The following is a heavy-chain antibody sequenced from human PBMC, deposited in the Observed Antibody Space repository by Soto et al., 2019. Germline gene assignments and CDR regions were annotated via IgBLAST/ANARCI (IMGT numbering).Heavy chain of an antibody. V-gene: IGHV2-5*02. CDR1: GLSLSTSGVA. D-gene: IGHD3-9*01. CDR3: AHRLARGATGLYFQH. J-gene: IGHJ1*01. Sequence: KSGPTLVNPTQTLTLTCTFSGLSLSTSGVAVGWIRQPPGKALEWLALIYWDDDKRYSPSLKSRVTITKDTSKNQVVLTMTNMDPVDTATYYCAHRLARGATGLYFQHWGQGTPVPVSS. CDR2: IYWDDDK.